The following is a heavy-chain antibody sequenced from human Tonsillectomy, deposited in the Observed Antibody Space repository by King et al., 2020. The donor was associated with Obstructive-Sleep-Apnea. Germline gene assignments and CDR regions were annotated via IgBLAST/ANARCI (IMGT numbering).Heavy chain of an antibody. CDR2: ISAYNGNT. Sequence: VQLVESGAEVKKPGASVKVSCKASGYTFTSYGISWVRQAPGQGLEWMGWISAYNGNTNYAQKLQGRVTMTTDTSTSTAYMELRSLRSDDTAVYYCARVVAGTFRAFNGMDVWGQGTTVTVSS. V-gene: IGHV1-18*01. D-gene: IGHD6-19*01. CDR1: GYTFTSYG. J-gene: IGHJ6*02. CDR3: ARVVAGTFRAFNGMDV.